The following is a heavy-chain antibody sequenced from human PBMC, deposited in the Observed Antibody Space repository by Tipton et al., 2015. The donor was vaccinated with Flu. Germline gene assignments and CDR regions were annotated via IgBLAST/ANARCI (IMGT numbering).Heavy chain of an antibody. CDR2: IKQDASEK. CDR3: AGGSGWLITD. D-gene: IGHD6-19*01. CDR1: GFRFNTFW. J-gene: IGHJ4*02. V-gene: IGHV3-7*01. Sequence: SLRLSCAASGFRFNTFWMNWVCQAPGKGLEWVAIIKQDASEKLYVDSVEGRFTISRDNAKNSLSLQMDSLRGDDTAVYYCAGGSGWLITDWGQGTLVTVSS.